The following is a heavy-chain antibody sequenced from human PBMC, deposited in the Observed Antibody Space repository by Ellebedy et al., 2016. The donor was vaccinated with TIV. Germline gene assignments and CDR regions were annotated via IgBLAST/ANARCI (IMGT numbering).Heavy chain of an antibody. J-gene: IGHJ5*02. CDR1: GYSFTSYW. D-gene: IGHD5-12*01. CDR3: ARQTRGSTTRYSGYDFSFDP. Sequence: GESLKISXKGSGYSFTSYWIGWVRQMPGKGLEWMGIIYPGDSDTRYSPSFQGQVTISADKSISTAYLQWSSLKASDTAMYYCARQTRGSTTRYSGYDFSFDPWGQGTLVTVSS. V-gene: IGHV5-51*01. CDR2: IYPGDSDT.